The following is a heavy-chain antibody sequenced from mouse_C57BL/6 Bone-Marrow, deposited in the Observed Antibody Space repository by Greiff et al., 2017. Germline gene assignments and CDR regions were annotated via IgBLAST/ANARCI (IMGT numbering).Heavy chain of an antibody. CDR3: ARHYYGSSYRYFDY. CDR1: GFTFSSYG. CDR2: ISSGGSYT. J-gene: IGHJ2*01. D-gene: IGHD1-1*01. Sequence: EVKLMESGGDLVKPGGSLKLSCAASGFTFSSYGMSWVRQTPDKRLEWVATISSGGSYTYYPDSVKGRFTISRDNAKNTLYLQMSSLKSEDTAMYYCARHYYGSSYRYFDYWGQGTTLTASS. V-gene: IGHV5-6*01.